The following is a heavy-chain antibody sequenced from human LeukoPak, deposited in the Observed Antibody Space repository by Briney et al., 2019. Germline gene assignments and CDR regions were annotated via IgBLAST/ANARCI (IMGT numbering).Heavy chain of an antibody. D-gene: IGHD3-10*01. CDR3: AKDPKGELTMVRGVIIPHFDY. CDR2: ISYDGSNK. J-gene: IGHJ4*02. Sequence: GRSLRLSCAASGFTFSSYGMHRVRQAPGKGLEWVAVISYDGSNKYYADSVKGRFTISRDNSKNTLYLQMNSLRAEDTAVYYCAKDPKGELTMVRGVIIPHFDYWGQGTLVTVSS. CDR1: GFTFSSYG. V-gene: IGHV3-30*18.